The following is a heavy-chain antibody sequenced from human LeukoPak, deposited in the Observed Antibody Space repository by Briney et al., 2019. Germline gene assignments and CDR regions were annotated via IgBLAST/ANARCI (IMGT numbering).Heavy chain of an antibody. CDR2: IGTYKGNT. CDR3: ARTPGMVVVKTFYCMDV. D-gene: IGHD3-22*01. J-gene: IGHJ6*02. CDR1: GYTFTSDG. V-gene: IGHV1-18*01. Sequence: ASVEVSCKTSGYTFTSDGISWVRQAPGLGLEWMGWIGTYKGNTNYAQMFQGRVTMTTDTSTSTAYMELKNLRSDDTAVYYCARTPGMVVVKTFYCMDVWGQGTTVTVSS.